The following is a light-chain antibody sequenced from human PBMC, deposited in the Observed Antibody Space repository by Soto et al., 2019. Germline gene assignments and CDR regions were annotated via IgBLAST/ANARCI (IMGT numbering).Light chain of an antibody. CDR3: QSYDSSQSAVV. Sequence: QSVLTQPPSVSGAPGQRVTISCTGSSSNIGAGYDVHWYQQLPGTAPKLLIYVNSNRPSGVPDRFSGSKSGTSASLAITGLQAEDEADYYCQSYDSSQSAVVFGVGTQLTVL. CDR2: VNS. V-gene: IGLV1-40*01. CDR1: SSNIGAGYD. J-gene: IGLJ2*01.